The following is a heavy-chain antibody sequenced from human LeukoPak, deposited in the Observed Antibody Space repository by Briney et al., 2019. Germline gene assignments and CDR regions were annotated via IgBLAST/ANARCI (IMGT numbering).Heavy chain of an antibody. D-gene: IGHD4-17*01. V-gene: IGHV4-4*07. CDR2: IYSSGSA. J-gene: IGHJ4*02. CDR1: GGSISGYY. Sequence: SEILSLTCTVSGGSISGYYWSWVRQPAGKGLEWIGRIYSSGSANYNPSLKSRVTMSVDTSNNQFSLKLTSVSAADTAVYYCAREYGDLDYWGPGTLVTVSS. CDR3: AREYGDLDY.